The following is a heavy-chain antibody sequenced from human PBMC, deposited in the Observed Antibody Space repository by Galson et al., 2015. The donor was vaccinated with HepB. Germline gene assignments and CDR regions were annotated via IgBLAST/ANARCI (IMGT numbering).Heavy chain of an antibody. J-gene: IGHJ2*01. CDR2: INHSGST. V-gene: IGHV4-34*01. Sequence: TLSLTCAVYGGSFSDYYWNWIRQPPGKGLEWIGEINHSGSTNYNPSLKSRVTISVDTSKNQVSLKVSSVTAADTAVYYCARGARSGRWYFDLWGRGSLVTVSS. CDR1: GGSFSDYY. CDR3: ARGARSGRWYFDL. D-gene: IGHD5-12*01.